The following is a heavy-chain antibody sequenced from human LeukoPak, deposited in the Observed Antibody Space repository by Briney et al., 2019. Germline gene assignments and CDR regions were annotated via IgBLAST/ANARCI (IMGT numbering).Heavy chain of an antibody. J-gene: IGHJ6*02. V-gene: IGHV3-33*01. CDR1: GFIFSNYG. D-gene: IGHD2-2*01. CDR2: IWSDGSNV. Sequence: GGSLRLSCAASGFIFSNYGMHWARQAPGKGLEWVGVIWSDGSNVKYPDSVKGRFTISRDNSKNTMYLQMNSLRAEDTAVYFCARGGHCTTTSCSNYDGMDVWGQGTTLTVSS. CDR3: ARGGHCTTTSCSNYDGMDV.